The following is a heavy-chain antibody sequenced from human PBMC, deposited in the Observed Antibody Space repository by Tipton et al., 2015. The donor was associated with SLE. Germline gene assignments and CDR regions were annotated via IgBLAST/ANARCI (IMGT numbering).Heavy chain of an antibody. CDR3: ARGGLIAEASYWFDP. CDR2: ISYSGST. CDR1: GGSISSHY. D-gene: IGHD6-13*01. V-gene: IGHV4-59*11. Sequence: TLSLTCIVSGGSISSHYWTWIRQPPGKGLEWIGYISYSGSTKYNPSLKSRVTISVDTSKNQFSLKLSSVTAADTAVYYCARGGLIAEASYWFDPWGQGTLVTVSS. J-gene: IGHJ5*02.